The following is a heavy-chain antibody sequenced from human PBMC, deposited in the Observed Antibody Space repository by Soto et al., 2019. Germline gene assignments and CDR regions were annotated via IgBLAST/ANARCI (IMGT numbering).Heavy chain of an antibody. CDR1: GFTFSSYG. D-gene: IGHD2-15*01. CDR3: ARGGGIVVEGYYYGMDV. CDR2: IWYDGSNK. V-gene: IGHV3-33*01. J-gene: IGHJ6*02. Sequence: SLRLSCAASGFTFSSYGMHWVRQAPGKGLEWVAVIWYDGSNKYYADSVKGRFTISRDNSKNTLYLQMNSLRAEDTAVYYCARGGGIVVEGYYYGMDVWGQGTTVTVSS.